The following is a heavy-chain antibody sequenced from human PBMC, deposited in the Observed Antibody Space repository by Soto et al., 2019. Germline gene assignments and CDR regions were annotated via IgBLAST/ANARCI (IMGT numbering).Heavy chain of an antibody. J-gene: IGHJ4*02. CDR3: ARGIVVVTAIDY. CDR1: GGSVSSGSYY. V-gene: IGHV4-61*01. Sequence: SETLSLTCTVSGGSVSSGSYYWSWIRQPPGKGLEWIGYIYYSGSTNYNPSLKSRVTISVDTSKNQFSLKLSSVTAADTAVYYCARGIVVVTAIDYWGQGTLVTVSS. D-gene: IGHD2-21*02. CDR2: IYYSGST.